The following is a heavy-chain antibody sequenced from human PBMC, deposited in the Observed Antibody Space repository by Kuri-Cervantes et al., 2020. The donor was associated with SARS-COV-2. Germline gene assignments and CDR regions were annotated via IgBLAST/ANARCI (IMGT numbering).Heavy chain of an antibody. V-gene: IGHV3-7*01. D-gene: IGHD6-13*01. J-gene: IGHJ4*02. Sequence: GESLKISCAASGFTFSSYAMSWVRQAPGKGLEWVANIKQDGSEKYYVDSVKGRFTISRDNAKNSLYLQMNSLRAEDTAVYYCARSGSSWYFWERLLFDYWGQGTLVTVSS. CDR3: ARSGSSWYFWERLLFDY. CDR2: IKQDGSEK. CDR1: GFTFSSYA.